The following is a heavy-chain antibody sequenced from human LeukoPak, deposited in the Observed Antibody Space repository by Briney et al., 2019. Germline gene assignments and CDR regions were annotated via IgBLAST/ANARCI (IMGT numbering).Heavy chain of an antibody. V-gene: IGHV3-15*01. CDR2: IKSKTDGGTT. Sequence: PGGSLRLSCAASGFTFSNAWMSWVRQAPGKGLEWVGRIKSKTDGGTTDYAAPVKGRFTISRDDSKNTLYLQMNSLKTEDTAVYYCTTDADRYYDFWSGCGCDYWGQGTLVTVSS. CDR3: TTDADRYYDFWSGCGCDY. D-gene: IGHD3-3*01. J-gene: IGHJ4*02. CDR1: GFTFSNAW.